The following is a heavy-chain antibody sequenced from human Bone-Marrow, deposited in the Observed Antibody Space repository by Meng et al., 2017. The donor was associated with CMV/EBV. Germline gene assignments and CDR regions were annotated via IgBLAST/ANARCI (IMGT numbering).Heavy chain of an antibody. CDR2: ISAYNGNT. D-gene: IGHD2-2*02. CDR1: GYTFTSYG. J-gene: IGHJ5*02. V-gene: IGHV1-18*01. CDR3: ARGGKIVVVPADIEGVDWFDP. Sequence: ASVKVSCKASGYTFTSYGISWVRQAPGQGLEWMGWISAYNGNTNYAQKLQGRVTMTTDTSTSTACMELRSLRSEDTAVYYCARGGKIVVVPADIEGVDWFDPWGQGTLVTVSS.